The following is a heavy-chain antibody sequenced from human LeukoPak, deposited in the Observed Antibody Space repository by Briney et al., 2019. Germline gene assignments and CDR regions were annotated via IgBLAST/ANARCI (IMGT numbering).Heavy chain of an antibody. CDR3: ARAESQRDEGLAIDY. Sequence: ASVKVSCKASGGTFSSYAISWVRQAPGQGVEWMGWINPNSGGTNYAQKFQGRVTMTRDTSIRTAYMELSRLRSDDTAVYYCARAESQRDEGLAIDYWGKGTLVTVSS. J-gene: IGHJ4*02. CDR1: GGTFSSYA. V-gene: IGHV1-2*02. D-gene: IGHD3-3*02. CDR2: INPNSGGT.